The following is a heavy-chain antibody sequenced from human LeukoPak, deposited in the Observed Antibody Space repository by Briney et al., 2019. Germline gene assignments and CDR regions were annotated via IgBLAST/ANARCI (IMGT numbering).Heavy chain of an antibody. CDR1: GFTFSSCA. D-gene: IGHD5-18*01. J-gene: IGHJ4*02. CDR3: AKYLGKYSYGYSGLDY. Sequence: GGSLRLSCAASGFTFSSCAMTWVRQAPGKGLEWVSSLSGSGTSTFYADSVKGRFTISRDNSKNTLSLQMSSLRAEDTAVYFCAKYLGKYSYGYSGLDYWGQGTLVTVSS. CDR2: LSGSGTST. V-gene: IGHV3-23*01.